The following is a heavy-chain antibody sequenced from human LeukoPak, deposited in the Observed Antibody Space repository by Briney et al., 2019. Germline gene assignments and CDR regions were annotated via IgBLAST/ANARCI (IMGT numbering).Heavy chain of an antibody. J-gene: IGHJ4*02. D-gene: IGHD6-19*01. CDR3: ARYNSAWKTDDY. CDR2: IKQDGSDK. CDR1: GFTFSSYW. V-gene: IGHV3-7*03. Sequence: PGGSLRLSCAASGFTFSSYWMSWVRQAPGKGLEWVADIKQDGSDKYYAGSVKGRFTISRDNAKNSLYLQMNSLRAEDTAVYFCARYNSAWKTDDYWGQGTLVTVSS.